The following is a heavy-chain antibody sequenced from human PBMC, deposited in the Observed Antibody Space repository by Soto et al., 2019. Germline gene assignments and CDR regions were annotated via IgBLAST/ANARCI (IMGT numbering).Heavy chain of an antibody. Sequence: GGSLRLSCAASGFTFSNAWMSWFRQAPGKGLEWVGRIKSKTDGGTTDHAAPVKGRFTISRDDSKNTLYLQMNSLKTEDTAVYYCTTGVRGPYDAFDIWGQGTMVTVSS. CDR3: TTGVRGPYDAFDI. CDR2: IKSKTDGGTT. J-gene: IGHJ3*02. V-gene: IGHV3-15*01. CDR1: GFTFSNAW. D-gene: IGHD3-10*01.